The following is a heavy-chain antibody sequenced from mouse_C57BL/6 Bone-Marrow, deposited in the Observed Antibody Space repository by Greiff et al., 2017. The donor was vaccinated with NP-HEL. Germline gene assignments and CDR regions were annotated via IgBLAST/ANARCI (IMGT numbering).Heavy chain of an antibody. Sequence: EVQRVESGGDLVKPGGSLKLSCAASGFTFSSYGMSWVRQTPDKRLEWVATISSGGSYTYYPDSVKGRFTISRDNAKNTLYLQMSSLKSEDTAMYYCARGITTVVGDYFDYWGQGTTLTVSS. J-gene: IGHJ2*01. D-gene: IGHD1-1*01. CDR2: ISSGGSYT. CDR3: ARGITTVVGDYFDY. CDR1: GFTFSSYG. V-gene: IGHV5-6*01.